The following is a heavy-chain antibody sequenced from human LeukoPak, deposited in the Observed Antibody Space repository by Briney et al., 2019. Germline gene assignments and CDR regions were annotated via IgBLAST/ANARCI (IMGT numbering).Heavy chain of an antibody. V-gene: IGHV3-23*01. Sequence: VGSLRLSCAASGFIFSTFDMTWVRQSPGKGLEWVASNSGDGTYAPYADSAKGRFTISRDNSRNTLYLQMNSLRAEDTAVYYCAKYVASRQPPEYWGQGTLVTVSS. D-gene: IGHD6-6*01. J-gene: IGHJ4*02. CDR2: NSGDGTYA. CDR3: AKYVASRQPPEY. CDR1: GFIFSTFD.